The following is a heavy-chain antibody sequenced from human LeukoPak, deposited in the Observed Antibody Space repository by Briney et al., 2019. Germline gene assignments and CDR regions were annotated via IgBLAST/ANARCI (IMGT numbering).Heavy chain of an antibody. V-gene: IGHV3-23*01. CDR1: GFTFSTYA. D-gene: IGHD6-19*01. J-gene: IGHJ4*02. CDR2: IFGSGGST. Sequence: GGSLRLSCAASGFTFSTYAMYWVRQAPGKGLEWVSGIFGSGGSTNYADSVKGRFTISRDNSKSTVYLQINSLRAEDTAVYYCAKTTTGYSSGRYPGWPVDFWGQGGLVTVCS. CDR3: AKTTTGYSSGRYPGWPVDF.